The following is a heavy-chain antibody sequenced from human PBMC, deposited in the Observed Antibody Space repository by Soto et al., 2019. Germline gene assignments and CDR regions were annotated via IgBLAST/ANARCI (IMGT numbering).Heavy chain of an antibody. CDR3: AREAGDYSPECMQH. V-gene: IGHV4-59*01. D-gene: IGHD4-17*01. CDR2: LYHCGST. J-gene: IGHJ1*01. Sequence: SETLFLPCILSGGPISSYYWSSLRHPPGKGLEWIGYLYHCGSTNYTPTLQSRVTITIDTSKSQVSLKLSTVTAADTAVYYCAREAGDYSPECMQHWGQGTLVTVSS. CDR1: GGPISSYY.